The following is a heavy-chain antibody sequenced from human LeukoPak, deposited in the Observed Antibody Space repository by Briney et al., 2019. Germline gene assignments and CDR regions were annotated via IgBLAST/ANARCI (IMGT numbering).Heavy chain of an antibody. J-gene: IGHJ4*02. D-gene: IGHD3-9*01. CDR1: GGSISSYY. CDR3: ARGGQYYDILTGFFFDY. Sequence: PSETLSLTCTVSGGSISSYYWSWIRQPAGKGLEWIGRIYTSGSTNYNPSLKSRVTMSVDTSKNQFSLKLSSVTAADTAVYYCARGGQYYDILTGFFFDYWGQGTLVTVSS. CDR2: IYTSGST. V-gene: IGHV4-4*07.